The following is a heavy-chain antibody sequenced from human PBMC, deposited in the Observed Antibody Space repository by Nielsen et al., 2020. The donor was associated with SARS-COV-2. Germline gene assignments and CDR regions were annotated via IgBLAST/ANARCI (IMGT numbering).Heavy chain of an antibody. CDR2: IDDRSGTI. CDR3: ARVGIVSDYFDS. D-gene: IGHD1-26*01. Sequence: GGSLRLSCAASEFTFKNYGMNWVRQAPGKGLEWIAYIDDRSGTIYYADSVKGRFTISRDNAKNSLSLQMDSLTAEDTAIYYCARVGIVSDYFDSWGQGTLVAVSS. CDR1: EFTFKNYG. V-gene: IGHV3-48*03. J-gene: IGHJ4*02.